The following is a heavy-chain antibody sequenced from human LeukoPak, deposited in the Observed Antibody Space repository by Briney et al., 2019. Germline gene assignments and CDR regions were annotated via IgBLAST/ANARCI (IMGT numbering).Heavy chain of an antibody. V-gene: IGHV3-9*01. CDR1: GFTFDDYA. Sequence: PGGSLRLSCAASGFTFDDYAMHWVRQAPGKGLEWVSGISWNSGTMGYADSVKGRFTISRDNVENSLYLHMNSLRAEDTALYYCAKDMEAAVAGTMNYWGQGILVTVSS. D-gene: IGHD6-19*01. CDR3: AKDMEAAVAGTMNY. CDR2: ISWNSGTM. J-gene: IGHJ4*02.